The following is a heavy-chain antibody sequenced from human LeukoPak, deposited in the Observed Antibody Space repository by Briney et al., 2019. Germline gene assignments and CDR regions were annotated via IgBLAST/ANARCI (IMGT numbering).Heavy chain of an antibody. Sequence: SETLSLTCAVYGGSFSGYYWSWIRQPPGKGLEWIGEINHSGSTNYNPSLKSRVTISVDTSKNQFSLKLSSVTAADTAVYYCAVRPAWWLLRAYFDYWGQGTLVTVSS. CDR1: GGSFSGYY. CDR3: AVRPAWWLLRAYFDY. V-gene: IGHV4-34*01. CDR2: INHSGST. D-gene: IGHD2-15*01. J-gene: IGHJ4*02.